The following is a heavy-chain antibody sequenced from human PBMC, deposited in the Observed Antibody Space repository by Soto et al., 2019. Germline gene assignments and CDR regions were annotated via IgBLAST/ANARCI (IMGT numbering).Heavy chain of an antibody. D-gene: IGHD4-17*01. CDR2: FDPEDGET. Sequence: ASVKVSCKVSGYTLTELSMHWLRQAPGKGLEWMGGFDPEDGETIYAQKFQGRVTMTEDTSTDTAYMELSSLRSEDTAVYYCATPSYGDYVGGFDYWGQGTLVTVSS. V-gene: IGHV1-24*01. CDR3: ATPSYGDYVGGFDY. CDR1: GYTLTELS. J-gene: IGHJ4*02.